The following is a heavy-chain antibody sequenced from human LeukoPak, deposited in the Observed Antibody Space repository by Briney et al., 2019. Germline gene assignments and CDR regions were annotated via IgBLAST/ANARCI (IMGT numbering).Heavy chain of an antibody. D-gene: IGHD5-24*01. J-gene: IGHJ4*02. CDR3: ARGSGTSNYLIAY. CDR1: GFTFSSYA. CDR2: ISGSGGST. V-gene: IGHV3-23*01. Sequence: GGSLRLSCAASGFTFSSYAMSWVRQAPGKGLEWVSAISGSGGSTYYADSVKGRFTISRDNSKNTLYLQMNSLRSEDTAVYYCARGSGTSNYLIAYWGQGTLVTVSS.